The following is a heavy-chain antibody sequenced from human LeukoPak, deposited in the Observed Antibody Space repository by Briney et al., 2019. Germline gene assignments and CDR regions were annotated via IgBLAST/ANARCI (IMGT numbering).Heavy chain of an antibody. CDR1: GFTVSSNY. CDR2: IYSGGST. V-gene: IGHV3-53*01. J-gene: IGHJ4*02. CDR3: AKLEGAAAGPDYFDY. Sequence: ETGGSLRLSCAASGFTVSSNYMSWVRQAPGKGLEWVSVIYSGGSTYYADSVKGRFTISRDNSKNMLYLQMNSLRAEDTAVYYCAKLEGAAAGPDYFDYRGQGTLVTVSS. D-gene: IGHD6-13*01.